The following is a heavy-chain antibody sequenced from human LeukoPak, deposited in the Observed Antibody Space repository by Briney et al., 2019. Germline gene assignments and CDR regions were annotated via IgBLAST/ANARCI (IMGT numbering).Heavy chain of an antibody. J-gene: IGHJ4*02. D-gene: IGHD2-2*02. Sequence: PSETLSLTCTVSGGPISSSSYYWGWIRQPPGKGLEWIGSIYYSGSTYYNPSLKSRVTISVDTSKNQFSLKLSSVTAADTAVYYCATPLVVPAAIGDYWGQGTLVTVSS. CDR2: IYYSGST. V-gene: IGHV4-39*01. CDR1: GGPISSSSYY. CDR3: ATPLVVPAAIGDY.